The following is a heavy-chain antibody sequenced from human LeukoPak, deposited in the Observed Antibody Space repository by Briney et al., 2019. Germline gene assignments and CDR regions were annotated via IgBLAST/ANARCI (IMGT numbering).Heavy chain of an antibody. D-gene: IGHD2-2*01. CDR3: AKRYCSSTSCYQDRGPYYFDY. J-gene: IGHJ4*02. V-gene: IGHV3-30*02. CDR2: IRYDGSNK. Sequence: PGGSLRLSCAASGFTFSSYGMHWVRQAPGKGLEWVAFIRYDGSNKYYADSVKGRFTISRDNSKNTLYLQMNSLRAEDTAVYYCAKRYCSSTSCYQDRGPYYFDYWGQGTLVTVSS. CDR1: GFTFSSYG.